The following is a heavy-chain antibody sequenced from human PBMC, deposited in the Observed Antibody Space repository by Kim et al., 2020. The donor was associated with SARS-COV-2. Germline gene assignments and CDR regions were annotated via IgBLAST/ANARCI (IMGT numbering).Heavy chain of an antibody. Sequence: ANYAQKFQGRVTITADESTSTAYMELSSLRSEDTAVYYCARVAAAGTIDYWGQGTLVTVSS. D-gene: IGHD6-13*01. CDR3: ARVAAAGTIDY. J-gene: IGHJ4*02. V-gene: IGHV1-69*01. CDR2: A.